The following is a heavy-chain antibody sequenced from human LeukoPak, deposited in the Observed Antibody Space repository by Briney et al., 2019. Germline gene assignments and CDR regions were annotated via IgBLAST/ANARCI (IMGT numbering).Heavy chain of an antibody. CDR1: GGSFSGYY. Sequence: PSETLSLTCAVYGGSFSGYYWTWIRHTPEKGLEWIGEINRSGSTNYNPSLKSRVTISVDTSKNQFSLALSSVTAADTAVYYCARGRQDVTMIVVIMTAVSYYLDVWGKGTTVTVS. CDR3: ARGRQDVTMIVVIMTAVSYYLDV. D-gene: IGHD3-22*01. J-gene: IGHJ6*03. V-gene: IGHV4-34*01. CDR2: INRSGST.